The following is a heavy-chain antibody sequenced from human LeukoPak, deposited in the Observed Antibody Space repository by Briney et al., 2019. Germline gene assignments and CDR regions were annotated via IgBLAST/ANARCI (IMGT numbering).Heavy chain of an antibody. V-gene: IGHV1-18*01. CDR3: ARDQRGYCSSTSCYQDWYFDL. CDR1: GYTFTSYG. Sequence: ASVKVSCKASGYTFTSYGISWVRQAPGQGLEWMGWISAYNGNTNYAQKLQGRVTMTTDTSTSTAYMELRSLRSDDTAVYYCARDQRGYCSSTSCYQDWYFDLWGRGTLVTVSS. J-gene: IGHJ2*01. D-gene: IGHD2-2*01. CDR2: ISAYNGNT.